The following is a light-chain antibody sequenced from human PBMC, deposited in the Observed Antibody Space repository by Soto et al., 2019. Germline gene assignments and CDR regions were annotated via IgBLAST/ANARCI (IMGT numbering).Light chain of an antibody. CDR2: AAS. Sequence: DIQMTQSPSSLSASVLDRVTITCRASQSISSYLNLYQQKPGKAPKLLIYAASSLQSGVPSRFSGSGSGTDFTLTISSLQPEDFATYYCQKSYSTLWKFGQGTKVDIK. CDR3: QKSYSTLWK. J-gene: IGKJ1*01. CDR1: QSISSY. V-gene: IGKV1-39*01.